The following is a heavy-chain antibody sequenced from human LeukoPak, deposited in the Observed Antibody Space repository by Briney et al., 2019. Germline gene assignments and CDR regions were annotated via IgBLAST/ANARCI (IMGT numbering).Heavy chain of an antibody. V-gene: IGHV3-20*04. D-gene: IGHD6-13*01. CDR1: GFTFDDHG. CDR2: INWNGASI. Sequence: GGSLRLSCAASGFTFDDHGMSWLRQAPGKGLEWVSHINWNGASIGYADSVKGRFTISRDNAKTSLYLQMNSLRAEDTALYYCARHIAAAGTNWFDPWGQGTLVTVSS. J-gene: IGHJ5*02. CDR3: ARHIAAAGTNWFDP.